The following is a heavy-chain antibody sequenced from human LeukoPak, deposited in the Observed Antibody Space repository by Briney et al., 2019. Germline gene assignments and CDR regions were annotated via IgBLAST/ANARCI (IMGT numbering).Heavy chain of an antibody. CDR2: IIPIFGTT. CDR3: ARVGDGDYTDWFDP. D-gene: IGHD4-17*01. J-gene: IGHJ5*02. V-gene: IGHV1-69*13. Sequence: GASVKVSCKASGYTFTGYYMHWVRQAPGQGLEWMGGIIPIFGTTNYAQRFQGRVTITADDSTSTAYMELSSLRSGDTAVYYCARVGDGDYTDWFDPWGQGTLVTVSS. CDR1: GYTFTGYY.